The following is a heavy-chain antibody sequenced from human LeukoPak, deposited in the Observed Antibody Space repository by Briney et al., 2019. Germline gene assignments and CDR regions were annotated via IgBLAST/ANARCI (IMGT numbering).Heavy chain of an antibody. Sequence: PSETLSLTCTVSGDSISSSHYYWGWIRQSPGKGLEWIGSIYSGGETHYNPSLNSRVTIFLDTSKNRFSLNLISVTATDTAVYYCVRDYSNFLQGDWGQGTLVTVSS. V-gene: IGHV4-39*02. CDR3: VRDYSNFLQGD. J-gene: IGHJ4*02. CDR2: IYSGGET. CDR1: GDSISSSHYY. D-gene: IGHD4-11*01.